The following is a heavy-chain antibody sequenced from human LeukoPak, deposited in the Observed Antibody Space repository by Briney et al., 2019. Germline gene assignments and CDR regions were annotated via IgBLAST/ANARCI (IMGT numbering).Heavy chain of an antibody. CDR3: ASRAYCGGDCYHPYPLQH. CDR2: INHSGST. D-gene: IGHD2-21*02. V-gene: IGHV4-34*01. CDR1: GGSFSGYY. J-gene: IGHJ1*01. Sequence: PSETLSLTCAVYGGSFSGYYWSWIRQPPGKGLEWIGEINHSGSTNYNPSLKSRVTISVDTSKNQFSLKLSSVTAADTAVYYCASRAYCGGDCYHPYPLQHWGQGTLVTVSS.